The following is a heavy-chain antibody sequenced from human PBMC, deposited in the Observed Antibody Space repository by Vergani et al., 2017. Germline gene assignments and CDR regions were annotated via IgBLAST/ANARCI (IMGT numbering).Heavy chain of an antibody. Sequence: QVQLQESGPGLVKPSQTLSLTCSVSGDSISSGVYYWNWIRQHPGKGLEWIGYIYSTGSTQHNPSLRRRINMSGDTSKNQFSQKLNSVTAADTAMYYCARMGGYDEGDAFRIGYFDSWGPGILVTVSS. D-gene: IGHD3-22*01. J-gene: IGHJ4*02. CDR3: ARMGGYDEGDAFRIGYFDS. CDR2: IYSTGST. CDR1: GDSISSGVYY. V-gene: IGHV4-31*03.